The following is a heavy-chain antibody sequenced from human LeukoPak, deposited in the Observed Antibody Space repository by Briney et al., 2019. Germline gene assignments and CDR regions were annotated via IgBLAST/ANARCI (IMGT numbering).Heavy chain of an antibody. J-gene: IGHJ6*02. CDR1: GYTFTSYA. CDR2: INTNTGNP. V-gene: IGHV7-4-1*02. CDR3: ARVRGGRYCSSTSCQGGWYGMDV. Sequence: ASVKVSCKASGYTFTSYAMNWVRQAPGQGLEWMGWINTNTGNPTYAQGFTGRFVFSLDTSVSTAYLQISSLKAEDTAVYYCARVRGGRYCSSTSCQGGWYGMDVWGQGTTVTVSS. D-gene: IGHD2-2*01.